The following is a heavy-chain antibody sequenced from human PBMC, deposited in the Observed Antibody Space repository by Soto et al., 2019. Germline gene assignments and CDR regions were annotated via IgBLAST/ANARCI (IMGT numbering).Heavy chain of an antibody. CDR2: TIPVFNTA. V-gene: IGHV1-69*06. J-gene: IGHJ3*02. Sequence: QVQLEQSGAEVKKPGSSVKVSCKASGGTLSDHGVAWLRQAPGQGLEWMGGTIPVFNTAKYAQKFQGRVTVTADKFTNIAYMELRSLSSEDTAFYFCARGVYGSGNYYTGPSAFDIWGQGTMVIVSS. CDR1: GGTLSDHG. CDR3: ARGVYGSGNYYTGPSAFDI. D-gene: IGHD3-10*01.